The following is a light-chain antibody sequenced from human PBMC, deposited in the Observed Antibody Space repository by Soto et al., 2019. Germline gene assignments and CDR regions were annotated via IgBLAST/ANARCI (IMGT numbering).Light chain of an antibody. J-gene: IGLJ1*01. CDR1: SSDVGGQNY. V-gene: IGLV2-8*01. CDR2: AIT. CDR3: SSHAGNNSYV. Sequence: QSVLTQPRSVSGSPGQSVTVSCTGTSSDVGGQNYVSWYQQHPGKAPKLIIYAITERPSGVPDRFSGSKSGNTASLTVCGLQTEDEADYYCSSHAGNNSYVFGTGTKVTVL.